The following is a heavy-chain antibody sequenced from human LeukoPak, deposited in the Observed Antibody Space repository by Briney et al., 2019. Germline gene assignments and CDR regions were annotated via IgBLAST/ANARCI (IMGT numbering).Heavy chain of an antibody. CDR1: GYTFINYA. D-gene: IGHD3-22*01. CDR3: ARDLDSSREDV. J-gene: IGHJ6*02. Sequence: ASVKVSCKASGYTFINYAMHWVRQAPGQRLEWMGWINAGNGNTKYSQKFQGRVTITRDTSASTVYMELSSQRSEDTAVYYCARDLDSSREDVWGQGTTVTVSS. CDR2: INAGNGNT. V-gene: IGHV1-3*01.